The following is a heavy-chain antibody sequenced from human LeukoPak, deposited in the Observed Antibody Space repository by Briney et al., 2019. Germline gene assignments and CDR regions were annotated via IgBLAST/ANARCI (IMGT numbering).Heavy chain of an antibody. V-gene: IGHV1-46*01. Sequence: GASVKVSCKASGYTFTSYYIHWVRQAPGQGLEWVGILIPSAGGTGYAQKFQGRVTMTRDTSTSTVYMELSSLTSEDTAVYYCAREEDGGTFDHWGQGTLVTVSS. CDR1: GYTFTSYY. CDR3: AREEDGGTFDH. D-gene: IGHD3-16*01. J-gene: IGHJ4*02. CDR2: LIPSAGGT.